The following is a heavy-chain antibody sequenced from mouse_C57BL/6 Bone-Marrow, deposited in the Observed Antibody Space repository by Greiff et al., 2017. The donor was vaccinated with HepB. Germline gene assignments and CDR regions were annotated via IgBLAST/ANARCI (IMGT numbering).Heavy chain of an antibody. J-gene: IGHJ4*01. D-gene: IGHD1-1*01. Sequence: EVQVVESGGGLVKPGGSLKLSCAASGFTFSSYAMSWVRQTPEKRLEWVATISDGGSYTYYPDNVKGRFTISRDNAKNNLYLQMSHLKSEDTAMYYCARDFDSYYGSRNAMDYWGQGTSVTVSS. CDR3: ARDFDSYYGSRNAMDY. CDR1: GFTFSSYA. V-gene: IGHV5-4*01. CDR2: ISDGGSYT.